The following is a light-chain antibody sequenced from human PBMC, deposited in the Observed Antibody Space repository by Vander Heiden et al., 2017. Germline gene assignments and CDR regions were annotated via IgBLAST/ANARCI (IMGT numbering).Light chain of an antibody. Sequence: QSALTQPPPASGSPGQPVTISCTGTSSDVGGYNYVSWYQKYPGKAPKLMIFEVSKRPSGVPERFSGSKSGNTASLTVSGLQAEDEADYYCSSYAGSNNLIFGGGTKLTVL. V-gene: IGLV2-8*01. CDR3: SSYAGSNNLI. CDR1: SSDVGGYNY. CDR2: EVS. J-gene: IGLJ2*01.